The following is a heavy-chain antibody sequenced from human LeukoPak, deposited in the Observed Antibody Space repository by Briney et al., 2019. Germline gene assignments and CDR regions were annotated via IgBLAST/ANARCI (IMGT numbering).Heavy chain of an antibody. D-gene: IGHD2-15*01. CDR2: ISSSSSTI. V-gene: IGHV3-48*01. CDR3: ARDGPWGSGLDY. J-gene: IGHJ4*02. Sequence: GGSLRLSCAASGFTFSSFGINWVRQAPGKGLEWLSYISSSSSTIYYADSVKGRFTISRDNAKNSLYLQLNSLRAEDTAVYYCARDGPWGSGLDYWGQGTLVTVSS. CDR1: GFTFSSFG.